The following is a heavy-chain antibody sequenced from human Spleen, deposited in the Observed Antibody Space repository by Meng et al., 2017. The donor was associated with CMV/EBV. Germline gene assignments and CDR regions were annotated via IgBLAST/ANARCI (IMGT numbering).Heavy chain of an antibody. J-gene: IGHJ4*02. CDR3: ARVGAYCGGDCYHPR. Sequence: QVQLPQWGAGLLKPSETLSLTCAVYGGSFSGSYWSWIRQPPGKGLEWIGEINHSGSTNYNPSLKSRVTISVDTSKNQFSLKLSSVTAADTAVYYCARVGAYCGGDCYHPRWGQGTLVTVSS. V-gene: IGHV4-34*01. CDR1: GGSFSGSY. CDR2: INHSGST. D-gene: IGHD2-21*02.